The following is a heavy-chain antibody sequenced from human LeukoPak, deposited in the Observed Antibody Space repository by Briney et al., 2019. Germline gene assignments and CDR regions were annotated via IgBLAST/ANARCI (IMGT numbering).Heavy chain of an antibody. CDR3: ARDGYNRISDAFDI. D-gene: IGHD5-24*01. V-gene: IGHV3-21*01. J-gene: IGHJ3*02. CDR1: GFTFSSYS. Sequence: GGSQRLSCAASGFTFSSYSMNWVRQAPGKGLEWVSSISSSSSYIYYADSVKGRFTISRDNAKNSLYLQMNSLRAEDTAVYYCARDGYNRISDAFDIWGQGTMVTVSS. CDR2: ISSSSSYI.